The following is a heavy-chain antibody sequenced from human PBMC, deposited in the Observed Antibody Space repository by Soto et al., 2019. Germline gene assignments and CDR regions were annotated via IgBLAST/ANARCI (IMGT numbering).Heavy chain of an antibody. D-gene: IGHD3-10*01. CDR2: IIPILGIA. Sequence: SVKVSCKASGGTFSSYTISWVRQAPGQGLEWMGRIIPILGIANYAQKFQGRVTITRDTSASTAYMELSSLRSEDTAVYYCARDFSWFGELIASDYWGQGTLVTVSS. V-gene: IGHV1-69*04. CDR3: ARDFSWFGELIASDY. J-gene: IGHJ4*02. CDR1: GGTFSSYT.